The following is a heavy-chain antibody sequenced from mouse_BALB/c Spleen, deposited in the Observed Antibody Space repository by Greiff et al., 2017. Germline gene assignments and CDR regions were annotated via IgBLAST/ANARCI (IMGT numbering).Heavy chain of an antibody. CDR2: ISYDGSN. V-gene: IGHV3-6*02. CDR3: ARGDYCGSSYYFDY. J-gene: IGHJ2*01. Sequence: EVKLMESGPGLVKPSQSLSLTCSVTGYSITSGYYWNWIRQFPGNKLEWMGYISYDGSNNYNPSLKNRISITRDTSKNQFFLKLNSVTTEDTATYYCARGDYCGSSYYFDYWGQGTTLT. D-gene: IGHD1-1*01. CDR1: GYSITSGYY.